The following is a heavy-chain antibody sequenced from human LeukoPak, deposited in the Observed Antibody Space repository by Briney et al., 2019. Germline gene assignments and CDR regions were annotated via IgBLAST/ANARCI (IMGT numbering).Heavy chain of an antibody. J-gene: IGHJ5*02. Sequence: SETLSLTCIVSGGSISSGSYYGSWLRQPPGPEREWIGRIYTSGSTNSNPSLTTGVTISVDTSKTQFSLKLTSVTVADTAVYYCARDEETYQLLNRQGGFDPWGQGTLVTVSS. D-gene: IGHD2-2*01. CDR2: IYTSGST. V-gene: IGHV4-61*02. CDR1: GGSISSGSYY. CDR3: ARDEETYQLLNRQGGFDP.